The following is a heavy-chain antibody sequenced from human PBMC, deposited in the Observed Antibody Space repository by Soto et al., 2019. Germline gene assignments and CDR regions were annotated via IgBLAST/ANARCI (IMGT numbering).Heavy chain of an antibody. V-gene: IGHV6-1*01. D-gene: IGHD5-12*01. CDR1: GDSVSSNSAA. Sequence: SQTLSLTCVISGDSVSSNSAAWNWIRQSPSRGLEWLGRTYYRSRWYNDYAVSVRSRITVNADTSKNQFSLHLNSVTPEDTAVYYCARGGYDPTRYYFDYWGQGTLVTVSS. CDR2: TYYRSRWYN. J-gene: IGHJ4*02. CDR3: ARGGYDPTRYYFDY.